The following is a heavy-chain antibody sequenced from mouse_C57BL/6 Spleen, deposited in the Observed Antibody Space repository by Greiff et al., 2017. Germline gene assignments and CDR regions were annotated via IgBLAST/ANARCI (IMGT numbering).Heavy chain of an antibody. CDR1: GYTFTDYE. CDR3: TRAYGSGYGGYFDV. CDR2: IDPETGGT. D-gene: IGHD1-1*01. Sequence: QVQLQQSGAELVRPGASVTLSCKASGYTFTDYEMHWVKQTPVHGLEWIGAIDPETGGTAYNQKFKGKAILTADKSSSTAYMELRSLTSEDSAVYYCTRAYGSGYGGYFDVWGTGTTVTVSS. V-gene: IGHV1-15*01. J-gene: IGHJ1*03.